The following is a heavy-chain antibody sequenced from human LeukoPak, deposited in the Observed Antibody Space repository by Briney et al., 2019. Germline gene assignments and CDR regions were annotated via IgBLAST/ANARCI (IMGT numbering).Heavy chain of an antibody. Sequence: SETLSLTCTVSGGSISSSSYYWGWSRQPPGKGLEWIGSIYYSGSTYYKPSLKSRVTISVDTSKNQFSLKLSSVTAADTAVYYCARHYSSGWSDYWGQGTLVTVSS. D-gene: IGHD6-19*01. CDR1: GGSISSSSYY. CDR2: IYYSGST. J-gene: IGHJ4*02. CDR3: ARHYSSGWSDY. V-gene: IGHV4-39*01.